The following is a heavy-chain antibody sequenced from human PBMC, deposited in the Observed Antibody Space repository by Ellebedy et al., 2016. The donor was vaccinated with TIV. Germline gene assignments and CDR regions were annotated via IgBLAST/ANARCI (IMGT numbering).Heavy chain of an antibody. Sequence: AASVKVSCKASGYTFSNYFMHWARQAPGQGLEWMGIINPSGGSTTYAQKLQGRVTMTRDTSTSTVYMELSSLRSEDTAVYYCARDLLFDYGDSDYWGQGTLVTVSS. D-gene: IGHD4-17*01. CDR1: GYTFSNYF. CDR3: ARDLLFDYGDSDY. V-gene: IGHV1-46*04. J-gene: IGHJ4*02. CDR2: INPSGGST.